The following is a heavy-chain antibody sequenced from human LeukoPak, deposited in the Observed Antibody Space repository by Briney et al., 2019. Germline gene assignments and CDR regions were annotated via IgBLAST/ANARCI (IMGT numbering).Heavy chain of an antibody. CDR3: ARDTHYYGSGSPAFDI. D-gene: IGHD3-10*01. Sequence: GGSLRLSCAASGFTFSDYYMSWIRQAPGKGLEWVSYISSSGSTIYYADSVKGRFTISRDNAKNSLYLQMNSLRAEDTALYYCARDTHYYGSGSPAFDIWGQGTMVTVSS. CDR2: ISSSGSTI. J-gene: IGHJ3*02. CDR1: GFTFSDYY. V-gene: IGHV3-11*04.